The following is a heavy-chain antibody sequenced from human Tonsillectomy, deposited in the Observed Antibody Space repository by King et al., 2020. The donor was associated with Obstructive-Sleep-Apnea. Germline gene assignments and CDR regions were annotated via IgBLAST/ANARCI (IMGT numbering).Heavy chain of an antibody. CDR1: GGSLRGYY. CDR2: INHSGNT. J-gene: IGHJ2*01. D-gene: IGHD4-17*01. Sequence: VQLQQWGAGLLKPSETLSLTCGVSGGSLRGYYWSWIRQPPGKGLEWVGEINHSGNTNYNPSLKSRVTISVDTSKNQFSLKTELCDRRDTAVFYCARGGGDSWYLDLWGRGTPVTVSS. V-gene: IGHV4-34*01. CDR3: ARGGGDSWYLDL.